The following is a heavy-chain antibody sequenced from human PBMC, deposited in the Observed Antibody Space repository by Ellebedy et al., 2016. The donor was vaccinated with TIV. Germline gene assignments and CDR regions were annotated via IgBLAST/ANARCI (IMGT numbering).Heavy chain of an antibody. CDR2: IYTSGST. J-gene: IGHJ6*02. Sequence: SETLSLXCTVSGGSISSSSYYWSWIRQPAGKGLEWIGRIYTSGSTNYNPSLKSRVTISVDTSKNQFSLKLGSVTAADTAVYYCARDHGSGWGGLGYYYYGMDVWGQGTTVTVSS. CDR1: GGSISSSSYY. V-gene: IGHV4-61*02. D-gene: IGHD6-19*01. CDR3: ARDHGSGWGGLGYYYYGMDV.